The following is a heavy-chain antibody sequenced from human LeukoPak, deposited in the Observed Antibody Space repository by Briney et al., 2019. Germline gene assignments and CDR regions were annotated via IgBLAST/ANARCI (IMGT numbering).Heavy chain of an antibody. CDR3: ASCTSCYRGMEYYYYYMDV. J-gene: IGHJ6*03. V-gene: IGHV1-8*01. CDR1: GYTFNSHD. D-gene: IGHD2-2*01. Sequence: ASVKASCKASGYTFNSHDINWVRQATGQGLEWMGWMNPYSGNTGYAQKFQGRVTMTRDTSINTAYLEFYSLRSEDTAVYYCASCTSCYRGMEYYYYYMDVWGKGTTVTVSS. CDR2: MNPYSGNT.